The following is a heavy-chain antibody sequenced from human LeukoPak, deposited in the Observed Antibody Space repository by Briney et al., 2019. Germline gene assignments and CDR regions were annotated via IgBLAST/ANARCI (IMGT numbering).Heavy chain of an antibody. CDR3: ARSPLTGTRHYMDV. CDR1: GYTFTTYY. CDR2: ISGHNSNT. Sequence: GASLKVSCKASGYTFTTYYIHWVRQAPGQGLEWMGWISGHNSNTKSAQSLQGRVTVTTDTSTSTAYMELRTLRSDDTAVYYCARSPLTGTRHYMDVRGKGTTVTVSS. D-gene: IGHD1-7*01. J-gene: IGHJ6*03. V-gene: IGHV1-18*04.